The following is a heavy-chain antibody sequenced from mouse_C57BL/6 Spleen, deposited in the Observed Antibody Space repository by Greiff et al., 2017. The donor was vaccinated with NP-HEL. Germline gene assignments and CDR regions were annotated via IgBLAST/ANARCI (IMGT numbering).Heavy chain of an antibody. V-gene: IGHV5-17*01. CDR1: GFTFSDYG. Sequence: EVQGVESRGGLVKPGGFLKLFCAASGFTFSDYGMHWVRQDPEKGLEWVAYISSGSSTNYYADTVKGRFTISRDNAKNTLFLQMTSLRSEDTAMYYCARDYGNYGFAYWGQGTLVTVSA. D-gene: IGHD2-1*01. CDR2: ISSGSSTN. J-gene: IGHJ3*01. CDR3: ARDYGNYGFAY.